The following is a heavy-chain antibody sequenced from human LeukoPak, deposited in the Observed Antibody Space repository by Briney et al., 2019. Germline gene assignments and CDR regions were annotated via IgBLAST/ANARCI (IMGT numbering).Heavy chain of an antibody. CDR1: GGSISSYY. J-gene: IGHJ6*03. CDR2: IYYSGST. V-gene: IGHV4-59*12. Sequence: SETLSLTCTVSGGSISSYYWSWIRQPPGKGLGWIGYIYYSGSTNYNPSLTSRVTISVDTSTNQFSLKLSSVTAADTAVYYSAASSSGWYATRVGPNYYYYDYMDVWGKGTTGTVSS. CDR3: AASSSGWYATRVGPNYYYYDYMDV. D-gene: IGHD6-19*01.